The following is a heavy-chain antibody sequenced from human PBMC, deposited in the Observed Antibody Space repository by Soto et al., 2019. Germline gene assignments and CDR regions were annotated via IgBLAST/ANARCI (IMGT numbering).Heavy chain of an antibody. V-gene: IGHV4-34*01. CDR1: GGSFSDYY. Sequence: PSETLSLTCAVYGGSFSDYYWTWVRQAPGRGLEWIGEINHSGSTYYNPSLKSRVTISVDTSKNQFSLKLSSVTAADTAVYYCARGVVRRVIIQYTSFFDYWGQGTPVTVS. D-gene: IGHD3-10*01. CDR2: INHSGST. CDR3: ARGVVRRVIIQYTSFFDY. J-gene: IGHJ4*02.